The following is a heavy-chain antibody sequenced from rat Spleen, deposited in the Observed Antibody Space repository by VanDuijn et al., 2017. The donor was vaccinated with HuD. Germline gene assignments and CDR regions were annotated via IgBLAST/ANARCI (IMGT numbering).Heavy chain of an antibody. Sequence: EVQLVESGGGLVQPGSPLKLSCEASGFTFSSNWLNWIRQAPGKGLEWVATINPDGSSTYYRDSVKGRFTISRDNAKSTLYLQMDSLRSEDTATYYCARHNTNYYVMDAWGQGASVTVSS. D-gene: IGHD1-10*01. CDR2: INPDGSST. CDR1: GFTFSSNW. CDR3: ARHNTNYYVMDA. V-gene: IGHV5-29*01. J-gene: IGHJ4*01.